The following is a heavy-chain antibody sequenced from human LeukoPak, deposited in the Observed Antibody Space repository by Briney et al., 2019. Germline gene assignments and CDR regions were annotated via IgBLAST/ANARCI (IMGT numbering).Heavy chain of an antibody. CDR2: ITSGSNHI. V-gene: IGHV3-21*01. Sequence: AGGSLRLSCAASGFTFNTYSMIWVRQAPGKGLEWLSSITSGSNHIYDADSVKGRFTISRDNAKNALYLQMDSLRVDDTAVYYCARGISGDKYYNYFMDAWGKGTTVTVSS. D-gene: IGHD7-27*01. J-gene: IGHJ6*03. CDR1: GFTFNTYS. CDR3: ARGISGDKYYNYFMDA.